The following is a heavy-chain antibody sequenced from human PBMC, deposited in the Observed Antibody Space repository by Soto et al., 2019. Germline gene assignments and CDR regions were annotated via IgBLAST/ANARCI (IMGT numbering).Heavy chain of an antibody. J-gene: IGHJ5*02. D-gene: IGHD2-15*01. CDR1: GGSISSYY. V-gene: IGHV4-59*01. CDR3: ARVGGGSCYGWSGWFDR. CDR2: IYYSGST. Sequence: SETLSLTCTVSGGSISSYYWSWIRQPPGKGLEWIGYIYYSGSTNYNPSLKSRVTISVDTSKNQFSLKLSSVTAADTAVYDCARVGGGSCYGWSGWFDRWGQGTLGTVSS.